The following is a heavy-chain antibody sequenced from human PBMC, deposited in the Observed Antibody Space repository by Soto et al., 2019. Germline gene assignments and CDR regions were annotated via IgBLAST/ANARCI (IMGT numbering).Heavy chain of an antibody. V-gene: IGHV2-5*02. CDR1: GFSISTSGAA. J-gene: IGHJ5*02. D-gene: IGHD3-3*01. CDR3: AHRATMTIFGLIIDNGIWFDP. Sequence: QINLIESGPTLVKPTQPLTLTCTFSGFSISTSGAAVGWVRQPPGRALEWLALIYWDGDKRYNASLGNRLTITKDTSMNQVVLTLTNVDPADTATYYCAHRATMTIFGLIIDNGIWFDPWGQGTRVIVSS. CDR2: IYWDGDK.